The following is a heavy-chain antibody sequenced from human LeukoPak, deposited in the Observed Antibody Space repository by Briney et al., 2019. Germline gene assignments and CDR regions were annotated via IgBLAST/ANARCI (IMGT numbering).Heavy chain of an antibody. D-gene: IGHD3-22*01. CDR3: AKGSYYDSSGSFYFDY. J-gene: IGHJ4*02. CDR2: ISGSGDNT. Sequence: QSGGSLRLSCAASGFTFSSYAMSWVRQAPGKGLEWVSGISGSGDNTYYADSVKCRFTISRDNSKNTLYVQVNSLGTEDTAAYYCAKGSYYDSSGSFYFDYWGQGTLVTVSS. CDR1: GFTFSSYA. V-gene: IGHV3-23*01.